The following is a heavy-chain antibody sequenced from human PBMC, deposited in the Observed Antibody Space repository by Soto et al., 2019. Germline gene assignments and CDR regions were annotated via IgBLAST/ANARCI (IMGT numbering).Heavy chain of an antibody. CDR3: ARPDTAMAAGAFDL. J-gene: IGHJ3*01. V-gene: IGHV4-39*01. CDR1: GGSISSSSYY. Sequence: QLQLQESGPGLVKPSETLSLTCTVSGGSISSSSYYWGWIRQPPGKGLEWIGSIYYSGSTYYNPSLKSRVTISLDTSKNQFSLNLSSVTAGDTAVYYCARPDTAMAAGAFDLWGQGTMVTVSS. CDR2: IYYSGST. D-gene: IGHD5-18*01.